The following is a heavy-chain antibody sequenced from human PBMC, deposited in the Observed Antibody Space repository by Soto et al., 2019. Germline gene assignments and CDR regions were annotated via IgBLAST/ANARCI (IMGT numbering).Heavy chain of an antibody. CDR1: VFSLSTTGVG. D-gene: IGHD3-10*01. Sequence: QITLNDSGATLVKSTQNLTLTCTFSVFSLSTTGVGVGCVRQPPGNALEGLALIYSNDDKRFSTSLKSRLTITKDNAKTQVVLTMTSMDPVETAXXXXTHMRGSGLYGMDVCGQGTTVTVSS. V-gene: IGHV2-5*01. J-gene: IGHJ6*02. CDR3: THMRGSGLYGMDV. CDR2: IYSNDDK.